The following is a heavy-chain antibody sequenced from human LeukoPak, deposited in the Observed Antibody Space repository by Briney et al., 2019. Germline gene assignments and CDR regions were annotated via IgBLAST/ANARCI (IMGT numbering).Heavy chain of an antibody. D-gene: IGHD3-22*01. CDR3: ARGVGPRSYYDSSGPTPFDY. CDR2: INHSGST. V-gene: IGHV4-34*01. Sequence: PSETLSLTCAVYGGSFSGYYWSWIRQPPGKGLEWIGEINHSGSTNYNPSLKSRVTISVDTSKNQFSLKLSSVTAADTAVYYCARGVGPRSYYDSSGPTPFDYWGQGTLVTVSP. CDR1: GGSFSGYY. J-gene: IGHJ4*02.